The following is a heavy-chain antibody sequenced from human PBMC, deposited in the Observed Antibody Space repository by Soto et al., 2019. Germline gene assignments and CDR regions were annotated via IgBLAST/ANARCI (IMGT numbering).Heavy chain of an antibody. V-gene: IGHV3-23*01. J-gene: IGHJ6*02. CDR1: GFTFSDYA. CDR3: AKGGVTRSYYYAMDV. D-gene: IGHD2-21*02. Sequence: EVQLLESGGVLVQPGRSPRLSCAASGFTFSDYAMTWVRQAPGKGLEWVSAISGSGSSTYYAESVKGRFTISRDNLKNTVDLQMNSLSAEDTAVYYCAKGGVTRSYYYAMDVWGQGTTVTVSS. CDR2: ISGSGSST.